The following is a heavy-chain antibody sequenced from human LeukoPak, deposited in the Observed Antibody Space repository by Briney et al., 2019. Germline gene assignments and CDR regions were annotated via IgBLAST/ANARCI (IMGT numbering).Heavy chain of an antibody. CDR2: ISSSSSYI. CDR1: GFTFSSYS. D-gene: IGHD3-3*01. CDR3: ARGMYYDFWGGYYTIGWFDP. V-gene: IGHV3-21*04. Sequence: GGSLRLSCAASGFTFSSYSMNWVRQAPGKGLEWVSSISSSSSYIYYANSVKGRFTISRDNAKNSLYLQMNSLRAEDTAVYYCARGMYYDFWGGYYTIGWFDPWGQGTLVTVSS. J-gene: IGHJ5*02.